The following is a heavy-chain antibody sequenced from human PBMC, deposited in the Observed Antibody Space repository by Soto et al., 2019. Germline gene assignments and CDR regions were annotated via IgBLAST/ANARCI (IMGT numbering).Heavy chain of an antibody. J-gene: IGHJ5*02. CDR1: GGSISSGDYY. CDR2: IYATGTT. D-gene: IGHD1-1*01. CDR3: VRDGTKTLRDWFDP. V-gene: IGHV4-30-4*03. Sequence: SETLSLTCTVSGGSISSGDYYWSWIRQPPGKGLEWIGYIYATGTTDYNPSLKSRVMMSVDTSKKQFSLKLRSVTAADTAVYYCVRDGTKTLRDWFDPWGQGISVTVYS.